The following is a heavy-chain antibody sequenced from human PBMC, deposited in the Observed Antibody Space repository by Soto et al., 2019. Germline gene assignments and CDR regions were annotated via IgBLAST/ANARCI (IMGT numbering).Heavy chain of an antibody. CDR1: GYTYTSFG. V-gene: IGHV1-18*01. CDR3: ARDRIPGIAVAGTRYYYYGMDV. Sequence: QVQLVQSGAEVKKPGASVKVSCKASGYTYTSFGISWVRQAPGQGLEWMGWISAYNGNTNYAQKFQGRVTMATDTSTSTAYMELRSPRSDDTAVYYWARDRIPGIAVAGTRYYYYGMDVWGQGTTVTVSS. D-gene: IGHD6-19*01. CDR2: ISAYNGNT. J-gene: IGHJ6*02.